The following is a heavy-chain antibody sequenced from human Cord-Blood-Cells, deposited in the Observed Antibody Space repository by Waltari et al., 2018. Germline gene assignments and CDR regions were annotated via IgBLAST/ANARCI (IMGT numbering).Heavy chain of an antibody. V-gene: IGHV4-4*07. D-gene: IGHD1-1*01. CDR3: ARGPDEYPELPYWYFDL. CDR1: GGSISSYY. J-gene: IGHJ2*01. CDR2: IYTSGST. Sequence: QVQLQESGPGLVKPSETLSLTCTVSGGSISSYYWSWIRQPAGKGLEWIGRIYTSGSTNYNPSLKRRVTMSVDTSKNQFSRKLSSVTAADTAVYYCARGPDEYPELPYWYFDLWGRGTLVTVSS.